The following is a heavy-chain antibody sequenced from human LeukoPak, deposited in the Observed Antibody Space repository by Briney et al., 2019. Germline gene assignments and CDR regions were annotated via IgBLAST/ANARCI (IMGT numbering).Heavy chain of an antibody. CDR2: IFSGGGT. Sequence: GESLRLSCAASGITVRSNYMSWVRQAPGKGLEWVSVIFSGGGTYYADSVKGRFTISRDTSENALYLQMNSLRAEDTAVYYCAGERDGYSADYWGQGTLVTVSS. V-gene: IGHV3-66*01. CDR1: GITVRSNY. D-gene: IGHD5-24*01. J-gene: IGHJ4*02. CDR3: AGERDGYSADY.